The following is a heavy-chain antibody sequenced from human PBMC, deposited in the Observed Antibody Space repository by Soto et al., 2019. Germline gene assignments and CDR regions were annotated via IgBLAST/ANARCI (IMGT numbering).Heavy chain of an antibody. CDR3: ARGVGGRRFYYDRSGYYGMDV. V-gene: IGHV3-33*01. CDR1: GFTFSSYA. Sequence: QVQLVESGGGVVQPGRSLRLSCAASGFTFSSYAMHWVRQAPGKGLEWVAVIWYDGSNEYNVDVVKGRFTISRDNSKNTLYLQMNSLRVEDTAVYYCARGVGGRRFYYDRSGYYGMDVWGQGTTVTVSS. J-gene: IGHJ6*02. CDR2: IWYDGSNE. D-gene: IGHD3-22*01.